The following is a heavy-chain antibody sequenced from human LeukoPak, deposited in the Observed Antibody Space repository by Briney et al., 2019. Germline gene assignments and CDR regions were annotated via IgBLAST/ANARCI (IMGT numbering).Heavy chain of an antibody. D-gene: IGHD1-26*01. CDR3: AGGEEWDRGCAGY. CDR2: IHYSGST. V-gene: IGHV4-59*01. CDR1: HGSISGYY. J-gene: IGHJ4*02. Sequence: SETLSLTCTVCHGSISGYYWSWIRQPPGKGLEWIGFIHYSGSTNYTPSLKSRVTMSVDTSKNQFSLKLTSVTAADTAVYYCAGGEEWDRGCAGYWGQGTLITVSS.